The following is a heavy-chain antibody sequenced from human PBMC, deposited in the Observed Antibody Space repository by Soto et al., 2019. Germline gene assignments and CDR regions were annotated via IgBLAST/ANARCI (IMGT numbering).Heavy chain of an antibody. V-gene: IGHV3-15*01. CDR3: STALRRDSALGAY. CDR1: VFPFIDAC. D-gene: IGHD3-16*01. Sequence: GESLKISCAASVFPFIDACISWVRQAPGKGLQWIGRIRSNADGGTADLAAPVRGRFSISRDDSTDTLYLQLNSLQLDDTAVYFCSTALRRDSALGAYWGQGTLVTVYS. J-gene: IGHJ4*02. CDR2: IRSNADGGTA.